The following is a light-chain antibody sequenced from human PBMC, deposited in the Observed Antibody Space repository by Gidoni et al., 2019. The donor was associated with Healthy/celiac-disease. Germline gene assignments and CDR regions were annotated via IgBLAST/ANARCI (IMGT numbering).Light chain of an antibody. CDR2: GAS. CDR1: QSVSSSY. J-gene: IGKJ4*01. V-gene: IGKV3-20*01. CDR3: QQYGSSPPLT. Sequence: EIVLTQSTGTLSLSPGERATLSCRASQSVSSSYLAWYQQKPGQAPRLLIYGASSRATGIPDRFSGSGSGTDFTLTISRLEPKDFAVYYCQQYGSSPPLTFGGGTKVEIK.